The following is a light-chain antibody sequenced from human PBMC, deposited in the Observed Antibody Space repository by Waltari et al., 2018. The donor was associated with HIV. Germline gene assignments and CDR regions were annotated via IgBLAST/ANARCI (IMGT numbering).Light chain of an antibody. CDR1: QSIGRW. Sequence: DIQMTPSPSSVSASVGYRVPITCRASQSIGRWLVWYQQTPGKAPKLLIYASSTLQPGVPSRFSGSGSGTSFALTITSLQPEDFATYYCQQASSLPLTFGGGTKVEIK. V-gene: IGKV1-12*01. J-gene: IGKJ4*01. CDR3: QQASSLPLT. CDR2: ASS.